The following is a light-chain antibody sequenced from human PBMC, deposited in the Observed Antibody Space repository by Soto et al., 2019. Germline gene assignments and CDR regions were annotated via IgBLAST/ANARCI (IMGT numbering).Light chain of an antibody. CDR1: QSVSYT. V-gene: IGKV3-15*01. CDR3: QQYKNWPPLT. Sequence: EIVMTQSPATLSVSPGETATLSCRAMQSVSYTLAWYQQKPCQGPRLLIYGAFPRATGIPARFSGGGSGTEFTLHISSLQSEDFAVSYCQQYKNWPPLTFGGGTKVEIK. CDR2: GAF. J-gene: IGKJ4*01.